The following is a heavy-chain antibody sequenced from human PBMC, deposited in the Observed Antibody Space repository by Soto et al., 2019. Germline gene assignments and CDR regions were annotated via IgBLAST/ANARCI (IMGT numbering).Heavy chain of an antibody. CDR1: GDSVSSGGYY. CDR2: IYSSGSA. D-gene: IGHD6-19*01. J-gene: IGHJ6*02. CDR3: ARGLSSVSMDA. Sequence: PSETLSLTCTVSGDSVSSGGYYWSWIRQPPGKGLEWIGYIYSSGSANYNPSLKSRVTISRDTPKNQISLKVASVTAADTAGYYCARGLSSVSMDAWGQGTTVTVSS. V-gene: IGHV4-61*08.